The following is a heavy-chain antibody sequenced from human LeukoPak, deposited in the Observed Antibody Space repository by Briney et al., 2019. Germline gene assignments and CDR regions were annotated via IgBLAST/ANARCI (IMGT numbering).Heavy chain of an antibody. D-gene: IGHD3-22*01. J-gene: IGHJ3*02. V-gene: IGHV1-2*02. CDR1: GYTFTSYD. CDR3: ASEYKYDSSGANAFDI. CDR2: IHPNTGGT. Sequence: ASVKVSCKASGYTFTSYDIHWVRQAPGQGLEWMGWIHPNTGGTKYAQKFQGRVTMTRDTSSSTAYTELSSLRSADTAVYYCASEYKYDSSGANAFDIWGQGTMVTVSS.